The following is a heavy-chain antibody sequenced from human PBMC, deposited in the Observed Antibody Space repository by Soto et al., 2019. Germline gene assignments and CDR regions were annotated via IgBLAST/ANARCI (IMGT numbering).Heavy chain of an antibody. V-gene: IGHV6-1*01. CDR2: TYYRSKWYN. J-gene: IGHJ3*02. CDR1: GDSVSSNSAA. CDR3: ARVDCSSTSCYGDAFDI. Sequence: QVPLQQSGPGLVKPSQTLSLTCAISGDSVSSNSAAWNWIRQSPSRGLEWLGRTYYRSKWYNDYAVSVKSRITINPDTSKNQFSLQLNSVTPEDTAVYYCARVDCSSTSCYGDAFDIWGQGTMVTVSS. D-gene: IGHD2-2*01.